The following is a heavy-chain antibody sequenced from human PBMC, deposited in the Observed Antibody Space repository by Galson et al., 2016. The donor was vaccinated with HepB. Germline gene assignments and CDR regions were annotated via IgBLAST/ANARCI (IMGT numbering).Heavy chain of an antibody. J-gene: IGHJ6*02. CDR2: TYYRSQWFN. CDR3: TRGYMHTGMNV. V-gene: IGHV6-1*01. D-gene: IGHD5-18*01. Sequence: CAISGDSVTNADTIWNWIRQSPSRGLEWLGRTYYRSQWFNEYAVSVKSRITINSDTSRNQFSLQLDSVTPGDTAAYFCTRGYMHTGMNVWGQGTTVTVSS. CDR1: GDSVTNADTI.